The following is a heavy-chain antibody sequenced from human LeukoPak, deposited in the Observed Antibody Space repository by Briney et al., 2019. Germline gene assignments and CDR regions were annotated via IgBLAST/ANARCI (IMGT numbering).Heavy chain of an antibody. CDR3: ARGNDAFDI. J-gene: IGHJ3*02. Sequence: PSETLSLTCTVSGGSISSYYWSWIRQPPGKGLEWIGYIYHSGSTYYNPSLKSRVTISVDRSKNQFSLKLSSVTAADTAVYYCARGNDAFDIWGQGTMVTVSS. D-gene: IGHD1-1*01. CDR1: GGSISSYY. CDR2: IYHSGST. V-gene: IGHV4-59*12.